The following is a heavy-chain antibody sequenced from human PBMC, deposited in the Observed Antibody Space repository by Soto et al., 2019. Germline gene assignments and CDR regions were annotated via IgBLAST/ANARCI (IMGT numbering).Heavy chain of an antibody. CDR1: GITVSSTY. D-gene: IGHD3-3*01. CDR3: ARAPPVLRFLEWLSHYYYGMDV. J-gene: IGHJ6*02. CDR2: IYSGGST. Sequence: GGSMRLSCAASGITVSSTYMRRVRQAPGKGLEWVSVIYSGGSTYYADSVKGRFTISRDNSKNTLYLQMNSLRAEDTAVYYCARAPPVLRFLEWLSHYYYGMDVWGQGTTVTVSS. V-gene: IGHV3-66*01.